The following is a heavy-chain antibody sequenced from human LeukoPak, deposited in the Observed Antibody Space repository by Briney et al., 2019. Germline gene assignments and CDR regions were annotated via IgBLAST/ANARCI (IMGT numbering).Heavy chain of an antibody. CDR1: GGSISSYY. V-gene: IGHV4-59*01. CDR3: ASSRGDSSSWYAG. J-gene: IGHJ4*02. Sequence: PLETLSLTCTVSGGSISSYYWSWIRQPPGKGLEWIGYIYYSVSTNYNPSRKSRVTISVDTSKNQFSLKLSSVTAADTAVYYCASSRGDSSSWYAGWGQGTLVSVSS. CDR2: IYYSVST. D-gene: IGHD6-13*01.